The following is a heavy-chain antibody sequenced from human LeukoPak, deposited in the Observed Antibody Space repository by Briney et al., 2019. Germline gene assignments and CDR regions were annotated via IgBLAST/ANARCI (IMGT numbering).Heavy chain of an antibody. CDR3: ARDGDYPY. CDR2: INPNVGST. Sequence: GASVKVSCKASGYTFTSSFIHWVRQAPGQGLEWMGIINPNVGSTTYAQRFQGRVTMTRDTSTSTVYMELSSLRYEDTAVYYCARDGDYPYWGKGTLVTVSS. J-gene: IGHJ4*02. D-gene: IGHD4-11*01. V-gene: IGHV1-46*01. CDR1: GYTFTSSF.